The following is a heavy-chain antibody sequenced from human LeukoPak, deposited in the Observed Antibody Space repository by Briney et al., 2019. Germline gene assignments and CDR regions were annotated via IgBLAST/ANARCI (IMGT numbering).Heavy chain of an antibody. V-gene: IGHV3-48*04. CDR1: RFTFSISS. CDR2: ISSSSSTI. J-gene: IGHJ4*02. D-gene: IGHD1-26*01. CDR3: ARDPGGSYSFYFDY. Sequence: PGGSLRLSCAASRFTFSISSMNWVRQAPGKGLEWVSYISSSSSTILYADSVEGRFTISRDNAKNSLYLQMNSLRAEDTAVYYCARDPGGSYSFYFDYWGQGTLVTVSS.